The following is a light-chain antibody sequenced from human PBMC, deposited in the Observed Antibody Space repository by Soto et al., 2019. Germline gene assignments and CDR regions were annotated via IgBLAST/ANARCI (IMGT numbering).Light chain of an antibody. CDR2: GNN. J-gene: IGLJ2*01. V-gene: IGLV1-40*01. Sequence: QPVLTQPPSVSGAPGQRVTISCTGSSSNIGAGYDVHWYQHLPGTAPKLLIYGNNNRPSGVPDRFSGSKSGTSASLAITGLQAEDEADYYCQSYDSSLSGFLVIGGGTKLTVL. CDR1: SSNIGAGYD. CDR3: QSYDSSLSGFLV.